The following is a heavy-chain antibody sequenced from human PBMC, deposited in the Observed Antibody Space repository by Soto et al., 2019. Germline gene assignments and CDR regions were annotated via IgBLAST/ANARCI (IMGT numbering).Heavy chain of an antibody. Sequence: GGSLRLSCAASGFTFDDYAMHWVRQAPGKGLEWVSGISWNSGSIGYADSVKGRFTISRDNAKNSLYLQMNSLRAEDTALYYCAKDKYFKGYYDSSGLFDYWGQGTLVTVSS. CDR2: ISWNSGSI. CDR1: GFTFDDYA. J-gene: IGHJ4*02. D-gene: IGHD3-22*01. CDR3: AKDKYFKGYYDSSGLFDY. V-gene: IGHV3-9*01.